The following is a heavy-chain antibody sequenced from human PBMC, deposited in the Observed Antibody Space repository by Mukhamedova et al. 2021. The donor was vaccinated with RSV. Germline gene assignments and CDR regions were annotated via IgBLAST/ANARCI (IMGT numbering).Heavy chain of an antibody. CDR2: GTT. V-gene: IGHV3-15*01. D-gene: IGHD3-3*01. Sequence: GTTDYAAPVKGRFTISRDDSKNTLYLQMNSLKTEDTAVYYCTTDPQHPLITIFGVAVDYWGQGTLVTVSS. J-gene: IGHJ4*02. CDR3: TTDPQHPLITIFGVAVDY.